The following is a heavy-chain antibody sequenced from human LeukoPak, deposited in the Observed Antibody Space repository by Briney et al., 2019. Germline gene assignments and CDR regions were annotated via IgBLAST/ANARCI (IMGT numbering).Heavy chain of an antibody. CDR3: AKPSSVGAQYYFDY. Sequence: QPGGSLRLSCAASGFTFSSYGMHWVRQAPGKGLEWVSAMSNIGHTTYYADSVKGRFTISRDNSKNTLYLQMNSLRVEDTAVYYCAKPSSVGAQYYFDYWGQGILVTVSS. CDR2: MSNIGHTT. V-gene: IGHV3-23*01. J-gene: IGHJ4*02. D-gene: IGHD1-26*01. CDR1: GFTFSSYG.